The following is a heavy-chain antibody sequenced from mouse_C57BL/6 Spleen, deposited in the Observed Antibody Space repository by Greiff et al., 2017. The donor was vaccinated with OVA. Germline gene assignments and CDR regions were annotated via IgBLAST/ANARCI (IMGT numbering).Heavy chain of an antibody. CDR2: IWRGGST. J-gene: IGHJ2*01. CDR1: GFSLTSYG. Sequence: VQLQQSGPGLVQPSQSLSITCTVSGFSLTSYGVHWVRQSPGKGLEWLGVIWRGGSTDYNAAFMSRLSITKDNSKSQVFFKMNSLQADDTARYYCAKKGEFGFYLDYWGQGTTLTVSS. D-gene: IGHD3-1*01. CDR3: AKKGEFGFYLDY. V-gene: IGHV2-5*01.